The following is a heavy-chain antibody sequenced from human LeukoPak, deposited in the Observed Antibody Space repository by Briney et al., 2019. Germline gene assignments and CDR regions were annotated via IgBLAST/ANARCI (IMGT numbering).Heavy chain of an antibody. V-gene: IGHV3-9*01. Sequence: QAGGSLRLSCAASGFTFDDYAMHWVRQAPGKGLEWVSGISWNSGSIGYADSVKGRFTISRDNAKNSLYLQMNSLRAEDTALYYCAKPVLRETYYYDSSGYGSDAFDIWGQGTMVTVSS. CDR2: ISWNSGSI. D-gene: IGHD3-22*01. J-gene: IGHJ3*02. CDR1: GFTFDDYA. CDR3: AKPVLRETYYYDSSGYGSDAFDI.